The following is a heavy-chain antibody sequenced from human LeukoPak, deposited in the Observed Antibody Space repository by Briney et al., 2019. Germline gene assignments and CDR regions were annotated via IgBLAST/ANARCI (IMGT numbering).Heavy chain of an antibody. J-gene: IGHJ4*02. Sequence: SETLSLTCAVYGGSFSGYYWSWICQPPGKGLEWIGEINHSGSTNYNPSLKSRVTISVDTSKNQFSLKLSSVTAADTAVYYCARGLGGNSDYWGQGTLVTVSS. CDR3: ARGLGGNSDY. CDR1: GGSFSGYY. V-gene: IGHV4-34*01. D-gene: IGHD4-23*01. CDR2: INHSGST.